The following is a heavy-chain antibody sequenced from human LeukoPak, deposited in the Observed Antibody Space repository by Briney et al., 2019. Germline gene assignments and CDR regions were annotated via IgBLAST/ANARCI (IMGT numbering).Heavy chain of an antibody. CDR1: GFTFSSYS. D-gene: IGHD3-10*02. CDR3: AELGITMIGGV. Sequence: AGGSLRPSCAASGFTFSSYSMNWVRQAPGKGLEWVSYISSSSSTIYYADSVKGRFTISRDNAKNSLYLQMNSLRAEDTAVYYCAELGITMIGGVWGKGTTVTISS. V-gene: IGHV3-48*04. J-gene: IGHJ6*04. CDR2: ISSSSSTI.